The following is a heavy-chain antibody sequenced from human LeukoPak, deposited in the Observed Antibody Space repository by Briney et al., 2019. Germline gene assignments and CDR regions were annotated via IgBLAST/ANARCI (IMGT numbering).Heavy chain of an antibody. Sequence: GGSLRLSCAASGFTFSETWMTWVRQAPGKGLEWVSYIGSSGSTVYYADSVKGRFTISRDNAKNSLYMQMESLRDEDTAIYYCARDTLEYSNSPDALDIWGQGTMVTVSS. CDR2: IGSSGSTV. D-gene: IGHD4-23*01. CDR1: GFTFSETW. V-gene: IGHV3-11*04. J-gene: IGHJ3*02. CDR3: ARDTLEYSNSPDALDI.